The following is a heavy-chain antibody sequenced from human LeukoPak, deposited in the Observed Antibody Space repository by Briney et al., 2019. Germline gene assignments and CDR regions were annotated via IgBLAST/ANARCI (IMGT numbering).Heavy chain of an antibody. J-gene: IGHJ1*01. D-gene: IGHD1-26*01. V-gene: IGHV1-3*04. CDR3: ARVPLSDASGHYYPH. Sequence: ASVKVSCKTSGYAFTNYGMHWVRQAPRQSPEWMGWINTGNGNTKSSQRFQDRVTLTRDTSASTAYMELNSLNSEDTAVYYCARVPLSDASGHYYPHWGQGTLITVSS. CDR2: INTGNGNT. CDR1: GYAFTNYG.